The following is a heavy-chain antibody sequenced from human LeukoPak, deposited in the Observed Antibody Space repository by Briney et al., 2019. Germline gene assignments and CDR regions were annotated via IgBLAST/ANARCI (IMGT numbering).Heavy chain of an antibody. Sequence: GSLRLSCSASGFTFSSYAMHWVRQTPGKGLEHVSTISSTGDSTYYADSMKGRFTISRDNSKDTLFLQMSSLRAEDTAVYYCVKDRGSGGWFDSWGQGTLVTVSS. CDR2: ISSTGDST. CDR1: GFTFSSYA. V-gene: IGHV3-64D*09. D-gene: IGHD2-15*01. CDR3: VKDRGSGGWFDS. J-gene: IGHJ5*02.